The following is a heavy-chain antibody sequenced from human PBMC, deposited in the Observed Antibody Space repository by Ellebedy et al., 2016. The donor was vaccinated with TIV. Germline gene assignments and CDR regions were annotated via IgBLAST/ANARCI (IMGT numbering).Heavy chain of an antibody. CDR2: IWYDGSNK. V-gene: IGHV3-33*01. D-gene: IGHD2-21*01. CDR3: ARAIQTPTGGCYGMDV. Sequence: GESLKISCAASGFTFSSYGMHWVRQAPGKGLEWVAVIWYDGSNKYYADSVKGRFTISRDNSKNTLYLQMNSLRAEDTAVYYSARAIQTPTGGCYGMDVWGQGTTVTVSS. J-gene: IGHJ6*02. CDR1: GFTFSSYG.